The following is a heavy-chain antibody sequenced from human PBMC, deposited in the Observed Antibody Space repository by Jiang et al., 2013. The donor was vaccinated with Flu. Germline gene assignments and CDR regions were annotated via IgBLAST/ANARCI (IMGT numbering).Heavy chain of an antibody. CDR1: GGSISSGGYY. V-gene: IGHV4-31*03. Sequence: SGPGLVKPSQTLSLTCTVSGGSISSGGYYWSWIRQHPGKGLEWIGYIYYSGSTYYNPSLKSRVTISVDTSKNQFSLKLSSVTAADTAVYYCARAGGKLRYFDWLGYYFDYWGQGTLVTVSS. CDR3: ARAGGKLRYFDWLGYYFDY. D-gene: IGHD3-9*01. CDR2: IYYSGST. J-gene: IGHJ4*02.